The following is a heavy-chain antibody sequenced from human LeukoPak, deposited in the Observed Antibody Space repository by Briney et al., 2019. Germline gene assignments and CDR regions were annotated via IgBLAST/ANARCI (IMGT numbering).Heavy chain of an antibody. CDR2: INPSGGGT. J-gene: IGHJ5*02. CDR1: GYTFTSYH. CDR3: ARQTVNRFDP. Sequence: VASVKVSCKASGYTFTSYHIHWVRQAPGQGLEWMGIINPSGGGTRYAQKFQGRVTMTRDTSTSTFYMELSSLRSEDTAAYYCARQTVNRFDPWGQGTLVTVSS. V-gene: IGHV1-46*01.